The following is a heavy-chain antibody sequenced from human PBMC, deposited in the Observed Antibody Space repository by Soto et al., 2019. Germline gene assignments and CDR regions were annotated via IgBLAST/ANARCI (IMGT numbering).Heavy chain of an antibody. Sequence: SVKVSCKVSAATRTELSLHGVRQAPGKGLEWMGGFDPEDGETIYAQKFQGRVTMTEDTSTDTAYMELRSLRSEDTAVYYCATRFRDYYDSSGYQYFDCWGQGILVTVCS. CDR1: AATRTELS. V-gene: IGHV1-24*01. J-gene: IGHJ4*02. CDR3: ATRFRDYYDSSGYQYFDC. D-gene: IGHD3-22*01. CDR2: FDPEDGET.